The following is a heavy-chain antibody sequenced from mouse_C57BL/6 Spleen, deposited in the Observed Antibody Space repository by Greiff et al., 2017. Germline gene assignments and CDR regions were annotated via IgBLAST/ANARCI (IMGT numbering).Heavy chain of an antibody. CDR3: ARRGYAKGY. V-gene: IGHV1-52*01. CDR1: GYTFTSYW. Sequence: QVQLQQPGAELVRPGSSVKLSCKASGYTFTSYWMHWVKQRPIQGLEWIGNIDPSDSETHNNQKLKDKVTVTVDKSASTAHMQLSSLKTEDSAVYYCARRGYAKGYWGQGTSVTVSS. CDR2: IDPSDSET. J-gene: IGHJ4*01.